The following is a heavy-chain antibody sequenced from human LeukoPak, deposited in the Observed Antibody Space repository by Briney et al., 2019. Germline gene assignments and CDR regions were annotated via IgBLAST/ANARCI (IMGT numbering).Heavy chain of an antibody. V-gene: IGHV3-53*01. CDR3: ASPSYYYDSSGYLPLGY. J-gene: IGHJ4*02. CDR2: IYSGGST. D-gene: IGHD3-22*01. CDR1: GFTVSSNY. Sequence: GGSLRLSCAASGFTVSSNYMSWVRQAPGKGLERASVIYSGGSTYYADSVKGRFTISRNNSKNTLYLQMNSLRAEDTAVYYCASPSYYYDSSGYLPLGYWGQRTLVTVSS.